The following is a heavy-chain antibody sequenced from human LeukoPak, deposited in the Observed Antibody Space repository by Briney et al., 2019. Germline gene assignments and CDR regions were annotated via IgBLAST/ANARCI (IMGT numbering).Heavy chain of an antibody. CDR2: IKQDGSEK. J-gene: IGHJ5*02. CDR3: ARDIGYSYGYEVNWFDP. V-gene: IGHV3-7*01. D-gene: IGHD5-18*01. Sequence: PGGSLRLSCAASGFTFSSYWMSWVRQAPGKGLEWVANIKQDGSEKYYVYSVKGRFTISRDNAKNSLYLQMNSLRAEDTAVYYCARDIGYSYGYEVNWFDPWGQGTLVTVSS. CDR1: GFTFSSYW.